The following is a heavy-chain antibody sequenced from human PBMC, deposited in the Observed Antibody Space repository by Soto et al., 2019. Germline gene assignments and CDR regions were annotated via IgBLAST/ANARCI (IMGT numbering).Heavy chain of an antibody. CDR3: XXGRXCSGGXXXXGPAFDI. CDR1: GYTFTSYD. J-gene: IGHJ3*02. CDR2: MNPNSGNT. D-gene: IGHD2-15*01. V-gene: IGHV1-8*01. Sequence: QVQLVQSGAEVKKPGASVKVSCKASGYTFTSYDINWVRQATGQGLXWMXXMNPNSGNTGYAQKFQGRVTMTRNTSISTAYXELSXXXSEXXAVYXCXXGRXCSGGXXXXGPAFDIWGQGTMVTVSS.